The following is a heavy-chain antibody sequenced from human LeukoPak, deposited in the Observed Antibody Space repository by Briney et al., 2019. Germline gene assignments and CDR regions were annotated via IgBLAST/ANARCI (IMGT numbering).Heavy chain of an antibody. J-gene: IGHJ5*02. CDR1: GGSFSSRPYY. CDR2: IYTSGDT. D-gene: IGHD5-12*01. CDR3: ARVGPYIEVDP. Sequence: PSETLSLTSTDSGGSFSSRPYYWSWIRQPAGKGLEWIGRIYTSGDTDYNPSLKSRVSISVDTSKNQFSLKLSSLTASDTAVYYCARVGPYIEVDPWGQGTLVIVSS. V-gene: IGHV4-61*02.